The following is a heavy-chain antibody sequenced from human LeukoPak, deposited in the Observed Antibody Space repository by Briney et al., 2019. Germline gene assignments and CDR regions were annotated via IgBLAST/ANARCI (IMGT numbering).Heavy chain of an antibody. Sequence: AETLSLTCTVSGGSISSYYWSWIRQPPGKGLEWIGYIYYSGSTNYNPSLKSRVTISVDTSKNQFSLKLSSVTAADTAVYYCARVGIAAALDYWGQGTLVTVSS. CDR3: ARVGIAAALDY. J-gene: IGHJ4*02. V-gene: IGHV4-59*01. D-gene: IGHD6-13*01. CDR2: IYYSGST. CDR1: GGSISSYY.